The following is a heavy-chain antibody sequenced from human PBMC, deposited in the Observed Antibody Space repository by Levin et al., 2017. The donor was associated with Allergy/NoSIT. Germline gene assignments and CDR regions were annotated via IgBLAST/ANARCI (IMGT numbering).Heavy chain of an antibody. D-gene: IGHD5-12*01. CDR2: IYYSGST. CDR3: ARRRGYRVSYYYMDV. J-gene: IGHJ6*03. Sequence: RASETLSLTCTVSGGSISSYYWSWIRQPPGKGLEWIGHIYYSGSTDYNPSLKSRITISVDASKNQFSLRLSSVTAADTAVYYCARRRGYRVSYYYMDVWGEGTTVTVSS. CDR1: GGSISSYY. V-gene: IGHV4-59*08.